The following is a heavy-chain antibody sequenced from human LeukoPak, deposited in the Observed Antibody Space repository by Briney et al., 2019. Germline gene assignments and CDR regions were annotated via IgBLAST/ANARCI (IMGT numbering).Heavy chain of an antibody. CDR1: GFTFSSYA. CDR2: ISGSGGSK. Sequence: GGSLRLSCAASGFTFSSYAMSWVRQAPGKGLEWFSAISGSGGSKYYADSVKGRFTISRDNSKNTLYLQMTSLRAEDTAVYYCAKGYYDYVWGSYYFDYWGQGILVTVSS. J-gene: IGHJ4*02. D-gene: IGHD3-16*01. V-gene: IGHV3-23*01. CDR3: AKGYYDYVWGSYYFDY.